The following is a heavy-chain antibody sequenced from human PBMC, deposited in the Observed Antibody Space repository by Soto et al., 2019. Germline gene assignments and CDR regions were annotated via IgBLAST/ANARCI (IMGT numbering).Heavy chain of an antibody. J-gene: IGHJ4*02. V-gene: IGHV4-39*01. CDR3: ARLEGLATISYYFDC. D-gene: IGHD3-9*01. Sequence: KPSETLSLTCTVSGGSISSSSYYWGWIRQPPGKGLEWIGSIYYSGSTYYNPSLKSRVTISVDTSKNQFSLKLSSVTAADTAVYFCARLEGLATISYYFDCWGQGALVTVSS. CDR2: IYYSGST. CDR1: GGSISSSSYY.